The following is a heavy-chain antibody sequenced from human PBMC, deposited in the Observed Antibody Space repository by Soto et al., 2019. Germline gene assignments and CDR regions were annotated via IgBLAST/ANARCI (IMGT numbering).Heavy chain of an antibody. J-gene: IGHJ6*02. CDR1: GYTFTSYG. D-gene: IGHD3-9*01. Sequence: QVQLVQSGAEVKKPGASVKVSCKASGYTFTSYGISWVRQAPGQGLEWMGWISAYNGNTNYAQKLQGRVTMTTDTSTSTVYMELRSLRADDPAVYYCARGGGYYDILTGWDGVYGMDVWGQGTTVTVSS. CDR3: ARGGGYYDILTGWDGVYGMDV. V-gene: IGHV1-18*04. CDR2: ISAYNGNT.